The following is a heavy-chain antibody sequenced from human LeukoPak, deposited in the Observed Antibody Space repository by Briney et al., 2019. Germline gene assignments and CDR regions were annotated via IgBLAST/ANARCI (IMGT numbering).Heavy chain of an antibody. CDR2: ISSSGSAV. D-gene: IGHD6-13*01. V-gene: IGHV3-11*01. Sequence: GGSLRLSCLASGFTFRDFYMGWIRQAPGKGLEWVSYISSSGSAVFYADSVKGRFTVSRDNAKNLLYLQMNSLRAEDTALYYCARVLSSTTYGMDVWGQGTTVTVSS. CDR3: ARVLSSTTYGMDV. J-gene: IGHJ6*02. CDR1: GFTFRDFY.